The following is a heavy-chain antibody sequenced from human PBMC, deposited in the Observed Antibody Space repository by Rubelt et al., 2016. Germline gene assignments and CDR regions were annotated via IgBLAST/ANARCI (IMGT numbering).Heavy chain of an antibody. CDR2: IFYSGSQ. J-gene: IGHJ5*02. V-gene: IGHV4-59*12. D-gene: IGHD4-11*01. CDR3: ARHATTDRSLDP. Sequence: QVQLQESGPGLVKPSETLSLTCTVSGGSMNGYYYSWVRQPPGKGLEWIAYIFYSGSQYSNPSLKSRVTISVDTSRNQVSLNRNFVTAADTAVYYCARHATTDRSLDPWGQGTLVSVSS. CDR1: GGSMNGYY.